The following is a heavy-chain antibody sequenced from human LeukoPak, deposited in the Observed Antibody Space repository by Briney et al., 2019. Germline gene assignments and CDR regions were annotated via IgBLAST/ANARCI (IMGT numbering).Heavy chain of an antibody. CDR2: IYNTGST. V-gene: IGHV4-59*01. CDR3: ARKVYGDYYFDY. Sequence: SETLSLTCTVSGGSISSYYWSWTRQPPGKGLEWIGDIYNTGSTNYNPSHKSRVTISADTSKNQFSLKLISMTAADTAIYYCARKVYGDYYFDYWGQGTLVTVSS. CDR1: GGSISSYY. J-gene: IGHJ4*02. D-gene: IGHD4-17*01.